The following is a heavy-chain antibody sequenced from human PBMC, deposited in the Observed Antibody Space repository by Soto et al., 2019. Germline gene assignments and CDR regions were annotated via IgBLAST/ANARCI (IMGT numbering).Heavy chain of an antibody. D-gene: IGHD3-3*01. V-gene: IGHV4-39*01. CDR2: IYYSGST. CDR1: GGSISSSSYY. CDR3: ARHPGTLDFWSGYPTLYYFDY. Sequence: QLQLQESGPGLVKPTETLSLTCTVSGGSISSSSYYWGWIRQPPGKGLEWIGSIYYSGSTYYNPSLKSRVTISLDTSKNQFSLKLSSVTAADTAVYYCARHPGTLDFWSGYPTLYYFDYWGQGTLVTVSS. J-gene: IGHJ4*02.